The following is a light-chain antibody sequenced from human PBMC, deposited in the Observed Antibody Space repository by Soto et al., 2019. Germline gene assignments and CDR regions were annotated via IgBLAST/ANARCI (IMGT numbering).Light chain of an antibody. V-gene: IGLV1-47*01. J-gene: IGLJ2*01. Sequence: QLVLTQPPSASGTPGQRVPISCSGSSSNIGSNYVYWYQQLPGTAPKLLIFGNNQRPSGVPDRFSGSKSGTSASLAISGLRSEDEADYYCAAWDDSLSGVVFGGGTKLTVL. CDR3: AAWDDSLSGVV. CDR2: GNN. CDR1: SSNIGSNY.